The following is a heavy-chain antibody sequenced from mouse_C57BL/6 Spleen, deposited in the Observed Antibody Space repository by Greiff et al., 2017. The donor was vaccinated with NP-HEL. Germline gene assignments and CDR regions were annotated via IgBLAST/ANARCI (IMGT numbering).Heavy chain of an antibody. Sequence: QVQLKQSGAELVKPGASVKLSCKASGYTFTEYTIHWVKQRSGQGLEWIGWFYPGSGSIKYNEKFKDKATLTADKSSSTVYMELSRLTAEDSAVYFCARHEEEGWDFYYFDYWGQGTTLTVSS. D-gene: IGHD4-1*01. CDR2: FYPGSGSI. J-gene: IGHJ2*01. V-gene: IGHV1-62-2*01. CDR1: GYTFTEYT. CDR3: ARHEEEGWDFYYFDY.